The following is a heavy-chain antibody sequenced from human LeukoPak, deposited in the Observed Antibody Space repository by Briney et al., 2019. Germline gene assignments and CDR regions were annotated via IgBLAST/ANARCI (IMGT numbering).Heavy chain of an antibody. CDR2: ISSSSSYI. J-gene: IGHJ4*02. CDR3: AKDRRELARTVFDY. D-gene: IGHD1-26*01. V-gene: IGHV3-21*01. Sequence: GGSLRLSSAASGFTFSSYSMNWVRQAPGKGLEWASSISSSSSYIYYADSVKGRFTISRDNAKNSLYLQMNSLRAEDTAVYYCAKDRRELARTVFDYWGQGTLVTVSS. CDR1: GFTFSSYS.